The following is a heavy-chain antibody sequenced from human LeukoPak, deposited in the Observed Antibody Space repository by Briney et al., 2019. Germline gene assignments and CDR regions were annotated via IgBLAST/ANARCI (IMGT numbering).Heavy chain of an antibody. Sequence: SETLSLTCTVSGGSISSYYWSWIRQPPGKGLEWIGYIYYSGSTNYNPSLKSRVTISVDTSKNQFSLKLSSVTAADTAVYYCARGDFWSGYYHWGQGTLVTVSS. J-gene: IGHJ4*02. V-gene: IGHV4-59*12. CDR2: IYYSGST. CDR3: ARGDFWSGYYH. D-gene: IGHD3-3*01. CDR1: GGSISSYY.